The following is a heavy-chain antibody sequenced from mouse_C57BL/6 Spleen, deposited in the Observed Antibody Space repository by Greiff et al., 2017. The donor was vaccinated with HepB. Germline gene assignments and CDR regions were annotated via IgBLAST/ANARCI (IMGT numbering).Heavy chain of an antibody. J-gene: IGHJ2*01. V-gene: IGHV1-52*01. Sequence: QVQLQQSGAELVRPGSSVKLSCKASGYTFTSYWMHWVKQRPIQGLEWIGNIDPSDSETHYNQKFKDKATLTVDKSSSTAYMQLSSLTSEDSAVYYCAREETAQATFDYWGQGTTLTVSS. CDR3: AREETAQATFDY. CDR2: IDPSDSET. D-gene: IGHD3-2*02. CDR1: GYTFTSYW.